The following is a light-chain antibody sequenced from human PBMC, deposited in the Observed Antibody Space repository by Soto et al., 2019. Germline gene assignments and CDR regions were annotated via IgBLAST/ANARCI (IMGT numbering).Light chain of an antibody. V-gene: IGLV1-51*01. CDR1: SSNIGNNY. CDR3: GTWDSSLSAVV. J-gene: IGLJ2*01. Sequence: QSVLTQPPSVSAAPGQKVTISCSGSSSNIGNNYVSWYQQLPGTAPKLLIYDSNKRPSGIPDRSSGPKSGTSATLGIPGLQTGDEADCYCGTWDSSLSAVVFGGGTKLTVL. CDR2: DSN.